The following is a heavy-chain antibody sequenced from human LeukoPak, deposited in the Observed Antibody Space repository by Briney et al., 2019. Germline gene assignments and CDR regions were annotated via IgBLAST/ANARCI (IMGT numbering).Heavy chain of an antibody. J-gene: IGHJ4*02. Sequence: GGSLRLSCAASGFTVSSNYMSWVRQAPGKGLEWVSVIYSGGSTYYADSVKGRFTISRDNSKNTLYLQMNSLRAEATAVYYCARALVGPDYYDSSGPLVAFMYYFAYWGQGTLVTVSS. CDR2: IYSGGST. D-gene: IGHD3-22*01. V-gene: IGHV3-53*01. CDR1: GFTVSSNY. CDR3: ARALVGPDYYDSSGPLVAFMYYFAY.